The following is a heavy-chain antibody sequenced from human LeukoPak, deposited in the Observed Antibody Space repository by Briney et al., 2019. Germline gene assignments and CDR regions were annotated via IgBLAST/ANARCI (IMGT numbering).Heavy chain of an antibody. CDR2: VFSSGST. Sequence: SETLSLTCVVSGPSISTYYWTWIRRPPGKGLEWIGYVFSSGSTNSNPSLKSRVTISLDTTKSQFSLKMTSVTAADTAVYYCAGQGSGGRAFDIWGQGTMVTVSS. CDR3: AGQGSGGRAFDI. CDR1: GPSISTYY. D-gene: IGHD1-26*01. J-gene: IGHJ3*02. V-gene: IGHV4-59*08.